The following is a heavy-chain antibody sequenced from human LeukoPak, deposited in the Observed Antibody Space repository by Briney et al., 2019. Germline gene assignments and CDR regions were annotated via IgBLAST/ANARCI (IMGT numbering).Heavy chain of an antibody. D-gene: IGHD6-13*01. J-gene: IGHJ2*01. CDR3: ARGLGPGAAPFRYFDL. CDR2: ISPSSSTI. V-gene: IGHV3-48*02. Sequence: GGSLRLSCAASGFTFNSYSMNWVRQAPGKGLDWVSYISPSSSTIFYADSVKGRFTISRDNAKNSLYLQMISLGDEDTALYYCARGLGPGAAPFRYFDLWGRGTLVTVSS. CDR1: GFTFNSYS.